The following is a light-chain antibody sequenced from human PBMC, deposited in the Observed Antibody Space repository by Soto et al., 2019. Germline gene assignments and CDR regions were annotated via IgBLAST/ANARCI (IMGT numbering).Light chain of an antibody. J-gene: IGKJ1*01. CDR1: QSGLDRSNNKNY. Sequence: IILTHSAYSLSFSLVEMATISFRSRQSGLDRSNNKNYLAWYQQKPGQPPKMLIYWASTRESGVPDRFSGSGSGTDFTLTISGLQSEDVAVYYCHQYNTSPQTFGQGTNVDIK. CDR2: WAS. CDR3: HQYNTSPQT. V-gene: IGKV4-1*01.